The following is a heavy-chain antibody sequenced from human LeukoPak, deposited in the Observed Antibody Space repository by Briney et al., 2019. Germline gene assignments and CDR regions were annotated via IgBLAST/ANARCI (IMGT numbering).Heavy chain of an antibody. J-gene: IGHJ3*02. D-gene: IGHD3-9*01. V-gene: IGHV1-18*01. Sequence: GASVKVSCKASGYTFTSYGISWVRQAPGQGLEWMGWISTYNGNTDYAQKVQGRVTMTTDTSTSTAYMELRSLRSDDTAVYYCARDRRYYDILTGYADAFDIWGQGTMVTVSS. CDR3: ARDRRYYDILTGYADAFDI. CDR2: ISTYNGNT. CDR1: GYTFTSYG.